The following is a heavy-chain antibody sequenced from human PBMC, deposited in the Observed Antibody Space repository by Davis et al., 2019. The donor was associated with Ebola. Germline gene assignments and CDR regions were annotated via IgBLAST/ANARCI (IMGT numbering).Heavy chain of an antibody. Sequence: AASVKVSCKASGGTFSSYAISWVRQAPGQGLEWMGGIIPIFGTANYAHKFQGRVTITADESTSTAYMELGSLRSEEKDVYYCASRRGKVTPLTSYYYYGMGVWGQGTTVTVSS. V-gene: IGHV1-69*13. J-gene: IGHJ6*02. D-gene: IGHD2-21*02. CDR1: GGTFSSYA. CDR3: ASRRGKVTPLTSYYYYGMGV. CDR2: IIPIFGTA.